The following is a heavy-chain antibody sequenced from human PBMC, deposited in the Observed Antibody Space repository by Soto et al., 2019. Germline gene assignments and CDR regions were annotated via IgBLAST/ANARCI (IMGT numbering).Heavy chain of an antibody. CDR3: ARAPLLWFGELYFAFDI. D-gene: IGHD3-10*01. CDR2: IIPIFGTA. Sequence: SVKVSCKASGYTFTSYSIHWVRQAPGQGLEWMGGIIPIFGTANYAQKFQGRVTITADESTSTVYMELSSLRSEDTAVYYCARAPLLWFGELYFAFDIWGQGTMVTVSS. V-gene: IGHV1-69*13. J-gene: IGHJ3*02. CDR1: GYTFTSYS.